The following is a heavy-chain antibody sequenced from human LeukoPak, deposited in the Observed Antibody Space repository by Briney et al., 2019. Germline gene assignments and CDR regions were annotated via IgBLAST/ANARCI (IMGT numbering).Heavy chain of an antibody. V-gene: IGHV3-30*18. CDR2: ISYDGSNK. J-gene: IGHJ5*02. CDR3: AKDPPPANYCSSTSCHNWFDP. D-gene: IGHD2-2*01. Sequence: GGSLRLSCAASGFTFSSYGMHWVRQAPGKGLEWVAAISYDGSNKYYADSVKGRFTISRDNSKNTLYLQMNSLRAEDTAVYYCAKDPPPANYCSSTSCHNWFDPWGQGTLVTVSS. CDR1: GFTFSSYG.